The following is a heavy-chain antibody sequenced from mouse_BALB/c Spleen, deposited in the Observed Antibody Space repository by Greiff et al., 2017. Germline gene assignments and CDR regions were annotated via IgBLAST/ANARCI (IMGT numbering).Heavy chain of an antibody. D-gene: IGHD2-1*01. J-gene: IGHJ3*01. V-gene: IGHV5-6-5*01. CDR3: ARARGYGNYEGFAY. CDR2: ISNGGST. CDR1: GFTFSSYA. Sequence: EVQLVESGGGLVKPGGSLKLSCAASGFTFSSYAMSWVRQTPEKRLEWVAYISNGGSTYYPDSVKGRFTITRDNARNILYLQMSSLRSEDTAMYYCARARGYGNYEGFAYWGQGTLVTVSA.